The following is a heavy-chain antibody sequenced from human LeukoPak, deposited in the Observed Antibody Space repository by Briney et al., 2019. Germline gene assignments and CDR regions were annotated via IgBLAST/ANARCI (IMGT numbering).Heavy chain of an antibody. D-gene: IGHD3-10*01. V-gene: IGHV4-59*01. CDR1: GGSISSYY. CDR3: ARDKGYGSDY. J-gene: IGHJ4*02. CDR2: IYYSGST. Sequence: SETLSLTCTVSGGSISSYYWSWIRQPPGKGLEWIGYIYYSGSTNYNPSLKSRVTMSVDTSKNQFSLKLSSVTAADTAVYYCARDKGYGSDYWGQGTLVTVSS.